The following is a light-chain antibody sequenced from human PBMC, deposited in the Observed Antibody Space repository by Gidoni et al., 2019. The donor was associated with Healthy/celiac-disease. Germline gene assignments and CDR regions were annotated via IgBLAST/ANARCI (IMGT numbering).Light chain of an antibody. J-gene: IGKJ1*01. V-gene: IGKV3-11*01. CDR3: QQRSNWPPWT. CDR2: DAS. Sequence: EIVLTQSPATLYVSPGERATLSCRASQSVSSYLAWYQQKPGQAPRLLIYDASNRATGIPARFSGSGSWTDFTRTISSLVPEDFAVYYCQQRSNWPPWTFGQGTKVEIK. CDR1: QSVSSY.